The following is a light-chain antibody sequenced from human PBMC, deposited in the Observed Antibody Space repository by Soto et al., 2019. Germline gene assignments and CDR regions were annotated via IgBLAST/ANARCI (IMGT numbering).Light chain of an antibody. V-gene: IGKV3-20*01. CDR1: ESVSTSY. Sequence: EIVLTQSPGTLSLSPGERATLSCRASESVSTSYFAWYQQKRGQAPRLLIYAASNRATGIPDRFTVTGSGTDFTLTINGLEPEDFGVYYCQEYGRSPWTFGQGTRVVI. J-gene: IGKJ1*01. CDR3: QEYGRSPWT. CDR2: AAS.